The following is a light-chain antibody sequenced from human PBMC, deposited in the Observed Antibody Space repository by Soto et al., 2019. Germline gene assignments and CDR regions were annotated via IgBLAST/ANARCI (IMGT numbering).Light chain of an antibody. V-gene: IGLV2-8*01. CDR2: EVS. Sequence: QSVLTQPAAVSGSPGQSIAISCPGTSSDVGAYNYVSWYQQHPGKAPKLMIYEVSKRPSGVPDRFSGSKSGNTASLTVSGLQAEDEADYYCSSYAGSNIRYVFGTGTKVTVL. CDR1: SSDVGAYNY. CDR3: SSYAGSNIRYV. J-gene: IGLJ1*01.